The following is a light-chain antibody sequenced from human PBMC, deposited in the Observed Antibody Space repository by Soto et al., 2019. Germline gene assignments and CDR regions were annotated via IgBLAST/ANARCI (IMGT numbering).Light chain of an antibody. J-gene: IGKJ4*01. CDR3: QQYNSSPLT. CDR1: QSISTW. V-gene: IGKV1-5*03. Sequence: DIQMTQSPSTLSASVGDRVTITCRASQSISTWLAWFQQKPGKAPNLLIYKASSLESGVPSRFSGSGSGTEFTLTISTLQPDDFATYYCQQYNSSPLTCGGGTKVEIK. CDR2: KAS.